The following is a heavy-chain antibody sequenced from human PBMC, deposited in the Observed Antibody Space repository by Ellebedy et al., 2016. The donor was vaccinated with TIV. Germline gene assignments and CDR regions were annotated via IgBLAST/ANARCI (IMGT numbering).Heavy chain of an antibody. CDR3: ARILRAGSDGDYFDY. CDR1: GGSISGSDYY. CDR2: IFYSGNT. D-gene: IGHD3-3*01. J-gene: IGHJ4*02. Sequence: MPSETLSLTCTVSGGSISGSDYYWGWIRQSPGKGLEWIGCIFYSGNTYYNPSLKSRLTISVDTSKNQFALKLSSVTAADTAVYYCARILRAGSDGDYFDYWGQGTQVTASS. V-gene: IGHV4-39*06.